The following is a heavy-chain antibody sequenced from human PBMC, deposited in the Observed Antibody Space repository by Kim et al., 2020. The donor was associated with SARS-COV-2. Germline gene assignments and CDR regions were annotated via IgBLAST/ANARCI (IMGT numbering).Heavy chain of an antibody. V-gene: IGHV4-34*01. Sequence: SETLSLTCAVYGGSFSGYYWSWIRQPPGKGLEWIGEINHSGSTNYNQSLKSRVTISVDTSKNQFSLKLSSVTAADTAVYYCARGVFGILTGYRFDYWGQG. CDR1: GGSFSGYY. D-gene: IGHD3-9*01. CDR3: ARGVFGILTGYRFDY. CDR2: INHSGST. J-gene: IGHJ4*02.